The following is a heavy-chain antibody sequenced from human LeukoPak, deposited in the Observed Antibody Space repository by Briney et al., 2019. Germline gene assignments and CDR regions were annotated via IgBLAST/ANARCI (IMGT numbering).Heavy chain of an antibody. CDR3: ARAKLGYCSSTSCYIPPGAFDI. CDR2: IYYSGST. D-gene: IGHD2-2*02. Sequence: SETLSLTCTVSGGSISSYYWSWIRQPPGKGLEWIGYIYYSGSTNYNPSLKSRVTISVDTSKNQFSLKLSSVTAADTAVYYCARAKLGYCSSTSCYIPPGAFDIWGQGTMVTVSS. J-gene: IGHJ3*02. CDR1: GGSISSYY. V-gene: IGHV4-59*01.